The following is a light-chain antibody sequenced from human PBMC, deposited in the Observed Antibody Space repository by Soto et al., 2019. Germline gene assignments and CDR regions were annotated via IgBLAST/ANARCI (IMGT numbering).Light chain of an antibody. J-gene: IGLJ2*01. CDR2: VNSDDSH. CDR3: QTWGTGIPVV. V-gene: IGLV4-69*01. Sequence: QSVLTQSPSASASLGASVKLTCTLSSGHSSYAIAWHQQQPEKGPRYLMKVNSDDSHNRGDGIPDRFSGSSSGAERYLTISSLQSEDEADYYCQTWGTGIPVVFGGGTKLTVL. CDR1: SGHSSYA.